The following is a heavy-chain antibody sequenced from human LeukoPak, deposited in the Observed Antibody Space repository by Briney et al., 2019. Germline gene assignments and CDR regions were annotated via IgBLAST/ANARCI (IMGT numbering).Heavy chain of an antibody. CDR1: GFTFNIYA. V-gene: IGHV3-23*01. D-gene: IGHD3-10*01. J-gene: IGHJ4*02. CDR3: APDVGYGSGRSYPG. CDR2: ISGSGGST. Sequence: GESLRLSCEASGFTFNIYAMSWVRQAPGKGLEWVSAISGSGGSTYYADSVKGRFTISRDNSKNTLYLQMNSLRAEDTAVYYCAPDVGYGSGRSYPGWGQGTLVTVSS.